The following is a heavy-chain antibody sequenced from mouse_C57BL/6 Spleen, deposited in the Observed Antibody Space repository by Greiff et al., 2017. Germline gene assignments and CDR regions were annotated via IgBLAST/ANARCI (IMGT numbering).Heavy chain of an antibody. CDR3: AVTGREAWFAY. J-gene: IGHJ3*01. D-gene: IGHD4-1*01. Sequence: QVQLQQSGPELVKPGASVKISCTASGYAFSSSWMNWVKQRPGKGLEWIGRIYPGDGDTNYNGTFKGKATLTADKSSSTAYMQLSSLTSEDSAVYFCAVTGREAWFAYWGQGTLVTVSA. V-gene: IGHV1-82*01. CDR1: GYAFSSSW. CDR2: IYPGDGDT.